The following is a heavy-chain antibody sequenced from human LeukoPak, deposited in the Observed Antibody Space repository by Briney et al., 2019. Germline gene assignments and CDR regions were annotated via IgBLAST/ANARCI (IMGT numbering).Heavy chain of an antibody. CDR1: GFDVSRYY. CDR3: MDTAVG. V-gene: IGHV3-53*05. D-gene: IGHD5-18*01. Sequence: GGSLRLPCAASGFDVSRYYMTWVRQPPGKGLEWVSVIYSDGSTYYADSVKGRFTISRDNSKNTVYLQMNRLRVEDTAVYSCMDTAVGWGQGTLVTVSS. CDR2: IYSDGST. J-gene: IGHJ4*02.